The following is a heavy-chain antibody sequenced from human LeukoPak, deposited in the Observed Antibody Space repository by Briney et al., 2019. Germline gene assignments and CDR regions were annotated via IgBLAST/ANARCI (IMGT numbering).Heavy chain of an antibody. CDR3: ASGLYGDYGQWSSMNY. Sequence: ASVTVSCTASGGTFSSYAISWVRQAPGQGLEWMGGIIPIFGTANYAQKFQGRVTITADESTSTAYMELSSLRSEDTAMYFCASGLYGDYGQWSSMNYWGQGTLVTVSS. CDR1: GGTFSSYA. CDR2: IIPIFGTA. D-gene: IGHD4-17*01. J-gene: IGHJ4*02. V-gene: IGHV1-69*01.